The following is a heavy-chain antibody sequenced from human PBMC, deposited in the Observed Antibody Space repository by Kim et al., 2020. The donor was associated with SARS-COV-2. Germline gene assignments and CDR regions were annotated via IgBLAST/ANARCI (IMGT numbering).Heavy chain of an antibody. J-gene: IGHJ4*02. D-gene: IGHD3-9*01. CDR3: EGLGTSPDWIDY. CDR2: IHPSDSYT. V-gene: IGHV5-10-1*01. CDR1: GYSFNCYW. Sequence: GESLKISCKGSGYSFNCYWISWVRQMPGKGLEWMGRIHPSDSYTNYSPSFQGNVTISADKSISTAYLQWSSLKASDTAMYYCEGLGTSPDWIDYWGRGTLVTVSS.